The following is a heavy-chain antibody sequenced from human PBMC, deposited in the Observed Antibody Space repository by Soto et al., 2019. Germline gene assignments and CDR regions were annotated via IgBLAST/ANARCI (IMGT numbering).Heavy chain of an antibody. CDR2: IYYSGST. CDR1: GGFIRSSRDY. J-gene: IGHJ4*02. Sequence: QLQLQESGPGLVKPSETLSLTCTVSGGFIRSSRDYWGWIHQPPGKGLEWIGSIYYSGSTYYNPSLKSRVTISVDTSKNQFSLKLSSVTAADTAVYYCARQEWIQLWPDDYWGQGTLVTVSS. D-gene: IGHD5-18*01. V-gene: IGHV4-39*01. CDR3: ARQEWIQLWPDDY.